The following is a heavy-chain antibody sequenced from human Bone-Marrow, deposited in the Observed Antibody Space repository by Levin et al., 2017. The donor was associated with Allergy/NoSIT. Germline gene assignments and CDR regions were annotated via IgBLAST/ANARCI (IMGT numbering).Heavy chain of an antibody. V-gene: IGHV3-23*01. CDR3: AKDHPSSGWPAFDY. J-gene: IGHJ4*02. CDR2: VNNGGNA. CDR1: GFTFSRYA. D-gene: IGHD6-19*01. Sequence: LSGGSLRLSCVGSGFTFSRYAMSWVRQAPGRGLEWVASVNNGGNAYYGDSVKGRFTVSRDNSRNTLDLQMNSLRDDDTAIYYCAKDHPSSGWPAFDYWGQGTRVSVSS.